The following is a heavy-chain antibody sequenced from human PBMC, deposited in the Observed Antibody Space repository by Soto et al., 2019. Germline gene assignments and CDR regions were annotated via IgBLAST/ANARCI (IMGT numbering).Heavy chain of an antibody. J-gene: IGHJ6*02. Sequence: PDTISLTSSDAWVSIMRHCLIWLRPPPGKGLEWIGYIYYSGSTNYNPSLKSRVTISVDTSKNQFSLKLSSVTAADTAVYYCARARVKGYCSGGSCPNYGMDGWGQGNTVTIS. D-gene: IGHD2-15*01. CDR1: WVSIMRHC. V-gene: IGHV4-59*11. CDR3: ARARVKGYCSGGSCPNYGMDG. CDR2: IYYSGST.